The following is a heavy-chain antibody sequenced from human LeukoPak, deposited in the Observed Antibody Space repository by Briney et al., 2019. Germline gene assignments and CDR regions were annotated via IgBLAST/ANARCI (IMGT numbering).Heavy chain of an antibody. CDR3: ARSKCGADCYTPDAFDI. D-gene: IGHD2-21*02. Sequence: SETLSLTCSVSGDSIRSGDYYWSWIRQPPGQGLEWIGSIYYSGTTYSNPSLKGRLTVSIDTSKNQFSLKLNSVIAADTAVYYCARSKCGADCYTPDAFDIWGQGTMVTVSS. V-gene: IGHV4-30-4*01. CDR1: GDSIRSGDYY. J-gene: IGHJ3*02. CDR2: IYYSGTT.